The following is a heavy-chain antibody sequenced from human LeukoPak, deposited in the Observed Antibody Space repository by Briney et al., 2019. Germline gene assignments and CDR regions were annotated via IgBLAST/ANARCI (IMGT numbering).Heavy chain of an antibody. CDR2: ISYEGSIK. CDR1: GFTFISYG. Sequence: GGSLRLSCSASGFTFISYGMHWLRQAPGKGLEWVALISYEGSIKYYADSVKGRFTISRDNSKSTLYLQMNSLRAEDTAVYHCAKYLEPTAVLMDVWGQGTTVTVSS. J-gene: IGHJ6*02. CDR3: AKYLEPTAVLMDV. V-gene: IGHV3-30*18. D-gene: IGHD1-1*01.